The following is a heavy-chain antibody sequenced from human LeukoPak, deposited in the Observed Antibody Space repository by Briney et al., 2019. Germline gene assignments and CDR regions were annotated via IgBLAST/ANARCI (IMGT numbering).Heavy chain of an antibody. Sequence: SETLSLTCTVSGGSISSYYWSWIRQPPGKGLEWIGYIYYSGSTNYNPSLKSRVTISVDTSKNQFSLKLSSVTAADTAVYYCTAPYCSSTSCYDYWGQGTLVTVSS. D-gene: IGHD2-2*01. CDR2: IYYSGST. CDR3: TAPYCSSTSCYDY. V-gene: IGHV4-59*01. J-gene: IGHJ4*02. CDR1: GGSISSYY.